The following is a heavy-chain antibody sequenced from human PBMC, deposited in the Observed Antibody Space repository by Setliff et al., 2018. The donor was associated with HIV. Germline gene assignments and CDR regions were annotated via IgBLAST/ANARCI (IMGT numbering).Heavy chain of an antibody. V-gene: IGHV4-34*01. CDR2: INRSGGS. Sequence: SETLSLTCAVFGGSFSDSSWNWFRQAPGTGLEWVGEINRSGGSNYNSSLKSRVTISIDASKFQFSLTLDSLTAADTAVYYCARGQRLHGVQPPYWYFDLWGRGSLVTVS. J-gene: IGHJ2*01. CDR1: GGSFSDSS. CDR3: ARGQRLHGVQPPYWYFDL. D-gene: IGHD6-25*01.